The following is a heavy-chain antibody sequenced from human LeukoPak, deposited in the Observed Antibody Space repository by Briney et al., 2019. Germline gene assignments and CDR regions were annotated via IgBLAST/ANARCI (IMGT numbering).Heavy chain of an antibody. J-gene: IGHJ4*02. V-gene: IGHV3-23*01. Sequence: GGSLRLSCAASGFTFSSYGMSWVRQAPGKGLEWVSAISGSGGSIYYADSVKGRFTISRDNSKNTLYLQMNSLRAEDTAVYYCAKWGYFDWLNPTPNLDYWGQGTLVTVSS. CDR3: AKWGYFDWLNPTPNLDY. CDR2: ISGSGGSI. CDR1: GFTFSSYG. D-gene: IGHD3-9*01.